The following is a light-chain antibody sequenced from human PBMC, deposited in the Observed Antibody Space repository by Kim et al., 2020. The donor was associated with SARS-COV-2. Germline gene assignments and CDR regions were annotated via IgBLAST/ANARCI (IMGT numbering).Light chain of an antibody. Sequence: GEMATLSVRASQSVSKNLAWYQQRPGQAPRLLIDGASTRATGVPARFSGSGSGTAFTLTISSLKSEDSAIYYCQQYHHWLPLTFGGGTKVDIK. CDR2: GAS. J-gene: IGKJ4*01. V-gene: IGKV3-15*01. CDR1: QSVSKN. CDR3: QQYHHWLPLT.